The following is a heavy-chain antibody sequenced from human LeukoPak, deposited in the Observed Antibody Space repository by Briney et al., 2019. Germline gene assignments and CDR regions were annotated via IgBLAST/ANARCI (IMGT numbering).Heavy chain of an antibody. D-gene: IGHD6-19*01. CDR1: GFSFSDYY. CDR2: ISSSSTYT. CDR3: ARRAKEHTSGWYPNFDY. J-gene: IGHJ4*02. V-gene: IGHV3-11*03. Sequence: GGSLRLSCAASGFSFSDYYMSWIRQAPGQGLEWVSYISSSSTYTNHADSVKGRFTISRDNAKSSLYLQMNSLRAEDTAVYYCARRAKEHTSGWYPNFDYWGQGTLVTVSS.